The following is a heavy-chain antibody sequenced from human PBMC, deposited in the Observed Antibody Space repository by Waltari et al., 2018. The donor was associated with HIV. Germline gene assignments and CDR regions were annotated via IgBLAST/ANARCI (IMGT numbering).Heavy chain of an antibody. CDR2: IYYSGST. D-gene: IGHD6-6*01. V-gene: IGHV4-39*07. CDR3: ARDRGKYSSSWAPQRNQFDY. J-gene: IGHJ4*02. Sequence: QLQLQESGPGLVKPSETLSLTCTVSGGSISSSSYYWGWIRQPPGKGLEWIGSIYYSGSTYYNPSLKSRVTISVDTSKNQFSLKLSSVTAADTAVYYCARDRGKYSSSWAPQRNQFDYWGQGTLVTVSS. CDR1: GGSISSSSYY.